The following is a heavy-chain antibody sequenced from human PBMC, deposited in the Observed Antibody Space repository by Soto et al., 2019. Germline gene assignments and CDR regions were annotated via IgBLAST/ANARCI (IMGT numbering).Heavy chain of an antibody. CDR2: ISGSGGTT. V-gene: IGHV3-23*01. CDR1: GFTFSSYA. J-gene: IGHJ6*02. CDR3: ARDLAWKRGKVGRYYYGMDV. D-gene: IGHD1-1*01. Sequence: PGGSLRLSCAASGFTFSSYAMNWVRQAPGKGLEWVSAISGSGGTTNYADSVKGRFTISRDNSKNSLYLQMDSLRVEDTAVYYCARDLAWKRGKVGRYYYGMDVWGQGTTVTVS.